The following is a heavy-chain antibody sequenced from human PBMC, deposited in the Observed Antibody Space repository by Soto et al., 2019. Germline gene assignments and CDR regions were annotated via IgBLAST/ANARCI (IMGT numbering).Heavy chain of an antibody. V-gene: IGHV1-69*01. CDR2: IIPIFGTA. Sequence: QVQLVQSGAEVKKPGSSVKVSCKASGGTFSSYAISWVRQAPGQGLEWMGGIIPIFGTANYAQKFQGRVTITADESTSTAYMELSSLRSEDTALYYCARGPGKYCGGDCYIPDYWGQGTLVTVSS. J-gene: IGHJ4*02. CDR3: ARGPGKYCGGDCYIPDY. D-gene: IGHD2-21*02. CDR1: GGTFSSYA.